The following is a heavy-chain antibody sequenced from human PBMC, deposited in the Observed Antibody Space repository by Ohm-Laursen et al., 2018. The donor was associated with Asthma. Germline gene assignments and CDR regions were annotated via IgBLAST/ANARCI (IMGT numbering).Heavy chain of an antibody. CDR1: GFTFSSYG. Sequence: RSLRLSCSASGFTFSSYGMHWVRQAPGKGLEWVAVISYDGSNKYYADSVKGRFTISRDNSKNTLYLQMNSLRAEDTAVYYCAKLRSTQRGYSYAKRPYYYGMDVWGQGTTVTVSS. CDR2: ISYDGSNK. CDR3: AKLRSTQRGYSYAKRPYYYGMDV. J-gene: IGHJ6*02. D-gene: IGHD5-18*01. V-gene: IGHV3-30*18.